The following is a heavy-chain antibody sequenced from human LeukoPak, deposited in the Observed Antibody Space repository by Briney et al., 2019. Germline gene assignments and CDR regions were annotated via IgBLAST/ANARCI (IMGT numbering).Heavy chain of an antibody. J-gene: IGHJ4*02. CDR3: ARQDYDILTGYYPLDY. Sequence: GESLKISCKGSGYRFTSYWIGWVRQMPGKGLEWMGIIYPGDSDTRYSPSFQGQVTISADKSISTAYLQWSSLKASDTAMYYCARQDYDILTGYYPLDYWGQGTLVAVSS. CDR1: GYRFTSYW. V-gene: IGHV5-51*01. CDR2: IYPGDSDT. D-gene: IGHD3-9*01.